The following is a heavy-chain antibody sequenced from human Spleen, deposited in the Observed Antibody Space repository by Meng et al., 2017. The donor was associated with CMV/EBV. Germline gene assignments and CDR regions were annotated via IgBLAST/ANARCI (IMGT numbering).Heavy chain of an antibody. V-gene: IGHV3-7*01. J-gene: IGHJ4*02. CDR3: ARERAAGQLLYPFDY. Sequence: GESLKISCAASGFTFSSYWMSWVRQAPGKGLEWVANIKQDGSEKYYVDSVKGRFTISRDNAKNSLYLQMNSLRAEDTAVYYCARERAAGQLLYPFDYWGQGTLVTVSS. CDR2: IKQDGSEK. D-gene: IGHD2-2*02. CDR1: GFTFSSYW.